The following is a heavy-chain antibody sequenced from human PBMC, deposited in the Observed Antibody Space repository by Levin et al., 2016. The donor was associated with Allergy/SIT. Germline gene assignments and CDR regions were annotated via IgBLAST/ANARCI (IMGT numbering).Heavy chain of an antibody. D-gene: IGHD5-18*01. Sequence: RQAPGKGLEWIGCIYTSGSTNYNPSLKSRVTISVDTSKNQFSLKLSSVTAADTAVYYCAREGYGYDHFDPWGQGTLVTVSS. CDR2: IYTSGST. V-gene: IGHV4-4*08. CDR3: AREGYGYDHFDP. J-gene: IGHJ5*02.